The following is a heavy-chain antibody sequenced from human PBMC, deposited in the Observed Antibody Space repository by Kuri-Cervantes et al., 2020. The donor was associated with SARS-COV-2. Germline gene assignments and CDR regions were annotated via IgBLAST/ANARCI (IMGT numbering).Heavy chain of an antibody. Sequence: GGSLRLSCAASGFTFSSYAMSWVRQAPGKGLEWVSAISGSGGSTYYADSVKGRFTISRDNSKNTLYLQMNSLRAEDTAVYYCAKLAGSNYFHYYGMDVWGQGTTVTVSS. V-gene: IGHV3-23*01. D-gene: IGHD2/OR15-2a*01. CDR1: GFTFSSYA. CDR2: ISGSGGST. CDR3: AKLAGSNYFHYYGMDV. J-gene: IGHJ6*02.